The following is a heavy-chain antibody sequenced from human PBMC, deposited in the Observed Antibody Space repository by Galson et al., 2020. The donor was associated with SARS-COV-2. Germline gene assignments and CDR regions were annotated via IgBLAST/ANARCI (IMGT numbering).Heavy chain of an antibody. J-gene: IGHJ4*02. CDR3: ARFGLDRSHYNAASGYYFDY. D-gene: IGHD3-10*01. V-gene: IGHV4-59*01. CDR2: IYYSGSP. Sequence: SETLSLTCTVSGGSLSSYYWSWIRQPPGKGLEWIGYIYYSGSPNYNPSLKSRVTIPVDTSKNQFSLKLSSVTAADTAVYYYARFGLDRSHYNAASGYYFDYWGQGTLVTVSS. CDR1: GGSLSSYY.